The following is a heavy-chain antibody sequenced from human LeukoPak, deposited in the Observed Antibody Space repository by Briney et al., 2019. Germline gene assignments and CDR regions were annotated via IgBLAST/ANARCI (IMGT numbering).Heavy chain of an antibody. Sequence: SETLSLTCTVSGGSISSYYWSWIRQPPGKGLDWIGYIYYSGSTNYNPSLKSRVTISVDTSKNQFSLKLSSVTAADTAVYYCARDRGYYYYMDVWGKGTTVTVSS. CDR3: ARDRGYYYYMDV. CDR1: GGSISSYY. J-gene: IGHJ6*03. CDR2: IYYSGST. V-gene: IGHV4-59*01.